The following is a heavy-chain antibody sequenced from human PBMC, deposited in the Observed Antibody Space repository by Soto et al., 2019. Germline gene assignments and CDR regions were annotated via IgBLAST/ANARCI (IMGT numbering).Heavy chain of an antibody. CDR2: IIPIFGTA. J-gene: IGHJ4*02. V-gene: IGHV1-69*12. CDR1: GGTFSSYA. CDR3: ARAPNSGSYLHFDY. D-gene: IGHD1-26*01. Sequence: QVQLVQSGAEVKKPGSSVKVSCKASGGTFSSYAISWVRQAPGQGLEWMGGIIPIFGTANYAQKFQGRVTXXAXEXXSTAYMELSSLRSEDTAVYYCARAPNSGSYLHFDYWGQGTLVTVSS.